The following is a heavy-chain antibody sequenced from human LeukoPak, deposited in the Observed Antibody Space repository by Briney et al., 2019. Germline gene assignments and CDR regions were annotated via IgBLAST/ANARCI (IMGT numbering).Heavy chain of an antibody. CDR1: GGSISSYY. D-gene: IGHD3-22*01. CDR2: IYYSGST. Sequence: PSETLSLTCTVSGGSISSYYWSWIRQPPGKGLEWIGYIYYSGSTKYNPSLKSRVTISVDTSKSQFSLKLSSVAAADTAVYYCARGRDYYDSSGYTSWGQGTLVTVSS. V-gene: IGHV4-59*01. J-gene: IGHJ5*02. CDR3: ARGRDYYDSSGYTS.